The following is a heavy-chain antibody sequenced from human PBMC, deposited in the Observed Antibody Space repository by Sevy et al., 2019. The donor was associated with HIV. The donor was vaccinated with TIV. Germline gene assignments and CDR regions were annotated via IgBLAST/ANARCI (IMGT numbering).Heavy chain of an antibody. J-gene: IGHJ4*02. CDR1: GYTFTGQY. Sequence: ASVKVSCKASGYTFTGQYIHWVRQAPGQGLEWMGWINPNSDDTNYAQEFQGRVTMTRDTSISTAYMELSGLKSDDTAVYYCSRDLRLRGYSYGCFDYWGQGTLVTVSS. CDR3: SRDLRLRGYSYGCFDY. D-gene: IGHD5-18*01. V-gene: IGHV1-2*02. CDR2: INPNSDDT.